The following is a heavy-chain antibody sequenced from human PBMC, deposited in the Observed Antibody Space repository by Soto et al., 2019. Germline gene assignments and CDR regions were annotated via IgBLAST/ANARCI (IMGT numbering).Heavy chain of an antibody. V-gene: IGHV4-59*08. D-gene: IGHD6-13*01. Sequence: QVQLQESGPGLVKPSETLSLTCTVSADSISNYYWSWIRQPPGKGLERIGYIYYSGSTHYNPSLKSRVTISVDTSKNQFSLKLSSVTAADTAVYYCARHLWVGSSWYLGALDIWGQGTMVTVSS. CDR1: ADSISNYY. CDR2: IYYSGST. J-gene: IGHJ3*02. CDR3: ARHLWVGSSWYLGALDI.